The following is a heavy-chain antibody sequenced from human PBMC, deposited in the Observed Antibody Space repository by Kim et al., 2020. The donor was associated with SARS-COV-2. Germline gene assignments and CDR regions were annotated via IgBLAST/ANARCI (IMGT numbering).Heavy chain of an antibody. Sequence: GGSLRLSCAASGFTFSSYSMNWVRQAPGKGLEWVSSISSSSSYIYYADSVKGRFTISRDNAKNSLYLQMNSLRAEDTAVYYCATLLGEDYGGNFADYWGQGTLVTVSS. V-gene: IGHV3-21*01. J-gene: IGHJ4*02. D-gene: IGHD4-17*01. CDR3: ATLLGEDYGGNFADY. CDR1: GFTFSSYS. CDR2: ISSSSSYI.